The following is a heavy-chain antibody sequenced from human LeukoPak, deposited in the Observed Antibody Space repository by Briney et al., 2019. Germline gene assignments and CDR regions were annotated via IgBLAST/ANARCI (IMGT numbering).Heavy chain of an antibody. V-gene: IGHV3-43*02. J-gene: IGHJ6*02. Sequence: GGSLRLSCAASGFTFDDHAMHWVRQAPGKGLEWVSLISGDGGSTYYADSVKGRFTISRDNSKNSLYLQMNSLRTEDTALYYCAKDFSSGTYYPYYYYGMDVWGQGTTVTVSS. CDR3: AKDFSSGTYYPYYYYGMDV. D-gene: IGHD3-10*01. CDR2: ISGDGGST. CDR1: GFTFDDHA.